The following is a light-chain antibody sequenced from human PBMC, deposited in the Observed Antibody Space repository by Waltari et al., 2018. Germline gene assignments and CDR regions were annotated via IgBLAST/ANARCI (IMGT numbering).Light chain of an antibody. V-gene: IGKV1-39*01. CDR1: QNIRTY. CDR3: QQTYSDPRT. Sequence: DIQMTQSPPSLSASVGDRVTITCRASQNIRTYLNWYQQTPGKALKLLIYAAYTLRSGVSARFSASGSETNCTLIISSRQPEDFATFDCQQTYSDPRTFGGGTKV. J-gene: IGKJ4*01. CDR2: AAY.